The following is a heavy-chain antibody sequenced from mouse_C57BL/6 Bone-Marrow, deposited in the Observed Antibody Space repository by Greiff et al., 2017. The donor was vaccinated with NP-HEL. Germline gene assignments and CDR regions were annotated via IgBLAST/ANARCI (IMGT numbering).Heavy chain of an antibody. Sequence: EVMLVESGEGLVKPGGSLKLSCAASGFTFSSYAMSWVRQTPEKRLEWVAYISSGGDYIYYADTVKGRFPISRDNARNTLYLQMSSLKSEDTAMYYCTSLITTVVAPYYYAMDHWGQGTSVTVSS. J-gene: IGHJ4*01. D-gene: IGHD1-1*01. CDR2: ISSGGDYI. V-gene: IGHV5-9-1*02. CDR3: TSLITTVVAPYYYAMDH. CDR1: GFTFSSYA.